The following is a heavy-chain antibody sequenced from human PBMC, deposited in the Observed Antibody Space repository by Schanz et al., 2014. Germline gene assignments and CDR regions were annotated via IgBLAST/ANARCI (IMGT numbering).Heavy chain of an antibody. Sequence: QLQMQESGPGLVKPSETLSLTCSVSGDSISSTSYYWGWIRQPPGKGLEWIGSIYYSGSTYYNASLKSRVTIPVDTSKNHFPLKLTSVTAADSAVYYCARLWGGWRSPDYWGQGTLVTVSS. CDR2: IYYSGST. CDR1: GDSISSTSYY. D-gene: IGHD6-19*01. J-gene: IGHJ4*02. CDR3: ARLWGGWRSPDY. V-gene: IGHV4-39*01.